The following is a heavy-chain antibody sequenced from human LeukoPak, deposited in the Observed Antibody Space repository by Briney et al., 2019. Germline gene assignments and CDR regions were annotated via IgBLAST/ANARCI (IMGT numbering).Heavy chain of an antibody. CDR2: IWHSGRT. D-gene: IGHD3-22*01. CDR1: GDSMRGYY. Sequence: PSETLSLTCTVSGDSMRGYYWSWIRQSPGKGLEWIGYIWHSGRTTYNASLESRVTISVDTSKNQFSLRLTSVTSADTAMYYCARVTGNRGYYLAVWGQGMQATVSS. J-gene: IGHJ4*02. CDR3: ARVTGNRGYYLAV. V-gene: IGHV4-59*01.